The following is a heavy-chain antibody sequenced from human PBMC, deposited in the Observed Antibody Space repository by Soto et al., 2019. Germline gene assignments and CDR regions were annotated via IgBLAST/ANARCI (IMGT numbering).Heavy chain of an antibody. CDR2: INAGNGNT. CDR1: GYTFTNLA. CDR3: ARDVWNNWNDVRSFDP. J-gene: IGHJ5*02. D-gene: IGHD1-20*01. V-gene: IGHV1-3*01. Sequence: GAPVKVSCKASGYTFTNLATHWVRQAPGQRLEWMGWINAGNGNTKYSQKFQGRVTMTRDTSTSTAYMELSSLRSEDTAVYYCARDVWNNWNDVRSFDPWGQGTLVTVSS.